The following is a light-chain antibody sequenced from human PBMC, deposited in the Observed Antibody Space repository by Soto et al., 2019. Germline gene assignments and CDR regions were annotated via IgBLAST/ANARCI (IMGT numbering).Light chain of an antibody. Sequence: EVVMTQSPATVSVSPGERVTLSCRASQSVTSHLAWYQQRPGQAPRLLIYAVSTRATGIPARFSGSGSGTEFTLTISSLQSEDFAVYYCHQYNNWPPWTFGQGTKVDIK. V-gene: IGKV3-15*01. CDR1: QSVTSH. CDR3: HQYNNWPPWT. CDR2: AVS. J-gene: IGKJ1*01.